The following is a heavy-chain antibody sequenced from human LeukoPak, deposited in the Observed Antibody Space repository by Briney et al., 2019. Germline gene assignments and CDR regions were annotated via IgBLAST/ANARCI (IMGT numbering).Heavy chain of an antibody. Sequence: ASVKVSCKASGYSFTNYDINWVRQATGQGLEWMGWMNPKSGDTGYSQKFQGRVFITRDTSINTAYMELSSLGSDDTAVYYCARDGRRSMRSWFDPWGQGTLVIVSS. V-gene: IGHV1-8*03. CDR3: ARDGRRSMRSWFDP. CDR1: GYSFTNYD. D-gene: IGHD3-10*01. J-gene: IGHJ5*02. CDR2: MNPKSGDT.